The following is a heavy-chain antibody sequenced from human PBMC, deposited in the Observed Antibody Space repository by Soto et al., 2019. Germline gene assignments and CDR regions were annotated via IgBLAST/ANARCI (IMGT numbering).Heavy chain of an antibody. CDR2: IYPGDSKT. CDR3: ARHAYDFWSGHPNPRYYYGMDV. Sequence: PGESLKISCKGSGFSFTTYWIAWVRQMPGKGLEWMGIIYPGDSKTTYSPSLQGQVTISVDKSISTAYLQWSSLKATDTAMYYCARHAYDFWSGHPNPRYYYGMDVWGQGTTVTVSS. J-gene: IGHJ6*02. V-gene: IGHV5-51*01. D-gene: IGHD3-3*01. CDR1: GFSFTTYW.